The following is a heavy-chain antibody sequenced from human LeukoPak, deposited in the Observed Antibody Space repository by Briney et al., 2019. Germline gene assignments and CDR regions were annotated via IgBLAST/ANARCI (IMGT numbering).Heavy chain of an antibody. D-gene: IGHD3-22*01. J-gene: IGHJ4*02. Sequence: ASVTVSCKASGGTFSSYAFSWVRQAPGQGLEWMGGIIPIFGTANYAQKFQGRVTITADESTSTAYMELSSLRSEDTAVYYCARDLDSSGYYFDYWGQGTLVTVSS. CDR2: IIPIFGTA. CDR3: ARDLDSSGYYFDY. V-gene: IGHV1-69*13. CDR1: GGTFSSYA.